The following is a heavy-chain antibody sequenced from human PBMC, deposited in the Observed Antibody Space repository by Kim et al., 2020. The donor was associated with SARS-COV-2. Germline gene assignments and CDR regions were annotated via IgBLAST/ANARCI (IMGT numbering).Heavy chain of an antibody. V-gene: IGHV3-23*01. Sequence: TYYADSVKGRFTISRDNSKNTLYLQMNSLRAEDTAVYYCAKGARPVPFDYWGQGTLVTVSS. CDR2: T. J-gene: IGHJ4*02. D-gene: IGHD6-6*01. CDR3: AKGARPVPFDY.